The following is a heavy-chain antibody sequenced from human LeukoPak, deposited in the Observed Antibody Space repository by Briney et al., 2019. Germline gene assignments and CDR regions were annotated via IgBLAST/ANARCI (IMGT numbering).Heavy chain of an antibody. CDR2: IYYSGST. J-gene: IGHJ5*02. V-gene: IGHV4-39*01. CDR1: GGSISSSSYY. CDR3: ARHQPVIRVRGVILGWFDP. Sequence: SETLSLTCTVSGGSISSSSYYWGWIRQPPGKGLEWIGSIYYSGSTYYNPSLKSRVTISVDTSKNRFSLKLSSVTAADTAVYYCARHQPVIRVRGVILGWFDPWGQGTLVTVSS. D-gene: IGHD3-10*01.